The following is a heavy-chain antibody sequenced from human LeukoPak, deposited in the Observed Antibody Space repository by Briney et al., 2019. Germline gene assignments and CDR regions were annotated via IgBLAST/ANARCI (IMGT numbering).Heavy chain of an antibody. J-gene: IGHJ6*03. CDR3: ARGGYSSSWLRSDYYYYMDV. CDR1: GGTFSSYA. V-gene: IGHV1-69*06. Sequence: GSSVKVSCKASGGTFSSYAISWVRQAPGQGLEWMGGIIPIFGTANYAQKFQGRVTITADKSTSTAYMELSSLRSEDTAVYYCARGGYSSSWLRSDYYYYMDVWGKGTTVTVSS. D-gene: IGHD6-13*01. CDR2: IIPIFGTA.